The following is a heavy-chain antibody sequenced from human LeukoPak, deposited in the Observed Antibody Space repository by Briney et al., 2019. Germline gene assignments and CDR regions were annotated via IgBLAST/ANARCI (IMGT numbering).Heavy chain of an antibody. J-gene: IGHJ4*02. Sequence: PGGSLRLSCAVSGFTFDDYGMSWVRQAPGKGLEWVSGINWNGDDTAYAGSVRGRFTISRDNAKNSLYLQMNSLRAEDTALYYCARGYDILTGYSRFDYWGQGTLVTVSS. D-gene: IGHD3-9*01. V-gene: IGHV3-20*04. CDR2: INWNGDDT. CDR1: GFTFDDYG. CDR3: ARGYDILTGYSRFDY.